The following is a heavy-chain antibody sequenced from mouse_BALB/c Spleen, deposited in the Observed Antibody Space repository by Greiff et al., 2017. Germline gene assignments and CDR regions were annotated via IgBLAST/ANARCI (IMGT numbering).Heavy chain of an antibody. CDR3: TRSLYYGSSYSY. D-gene: IGHD1-1*01. Sequence: VQLQQSWAELVRPGASVTLSCKASGYTFTDYEMHWVKQTPVHGLEWIGAIDPETGGTAYNQKFKGKATLTADKSSSTAYMELRSLTSEDSAVYYCTRSLYYGSSYSYWGQGTTLTVSS. CDR2: IDPETGGT. J-gene: IGHJ2*01. CDR1: GYTFTDYE. V-gene: IGHV1-15*01.